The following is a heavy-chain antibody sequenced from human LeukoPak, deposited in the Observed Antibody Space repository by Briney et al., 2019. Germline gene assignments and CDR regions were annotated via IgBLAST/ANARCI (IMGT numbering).Heavy chain of an antibody. CDR2: FDPEDGET. CDR3: ATFRPYYDFWSGFNWFDP. V-gene: IGHV1-24*01. J-gene: IGHJ5*02. CDR1: GYTLTELS. D-gene: IGHD3-3*01. Sequence: ASVKVSCKVSGYTLTELSMHWVRQAPGKGLEWVGGFDPEDGETIYAQKFQGRVTMTEDTSTDTAYMELSSLRSEDTAVYYCATFRPYYDFWSGFNWFDPWGQGTLVTVSS.